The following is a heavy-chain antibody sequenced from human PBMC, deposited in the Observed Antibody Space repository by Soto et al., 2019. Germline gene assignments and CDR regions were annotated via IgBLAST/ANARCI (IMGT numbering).Heavy chain of an antibody. CDR3: AREIVTAGGNKSFAP. J-gene: IGHJ5*02. Sequence: QVQLQESGPRLVKPSGSLSLTCGVSGVTVASSHWWSWVRQSPGGGLEWIGNVYHTGDTNINPSLQSRLTISVDKSNNQFSLTLNSLTAADAAVYFCAREIVTAGGNKSFAPWGPGTLVTVSS. D-gene: IGHD2-21*02. CDR1: GVTVASSHW. CDR2: VYHTGDT. V-gene: IGHV4-4*02.